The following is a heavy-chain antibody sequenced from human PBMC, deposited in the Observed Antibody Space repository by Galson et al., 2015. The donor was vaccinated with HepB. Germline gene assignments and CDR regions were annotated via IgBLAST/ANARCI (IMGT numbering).Heavy chain of an antibody. D-gene: IGHD6-13*01. CDR3: ATDLGLAYSSSHYGY. J-gene: IGHJ4*02. V-gene: IGHV1-24*01. CDR1: GYTLTELS. Sequence: SVKVSCKVSGYTLTELSMHWVRQAPGKGLEWMGGFDPEDGETIYAQKFQGRVTMTEDTSTDTAYMELSSLRSEDTAVYYCATDLGLAYSSSHYGYWGQGTLVTVSS. CDR2: FDPEDGET.